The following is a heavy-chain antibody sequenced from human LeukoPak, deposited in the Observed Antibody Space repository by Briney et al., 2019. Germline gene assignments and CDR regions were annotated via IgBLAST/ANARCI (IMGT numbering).Heavy chain of an antibody. J-gene: IGHJ5*02. D-gene: IGHD3-10*01. CDR2: IYYSGST. V-gene: IGHV4-59*08. CDR3: ARQRSNMVRGVIGHNWFDP. Sequence: SETLSLTCTVSGGSISSYYWSWIRQPPGKGLEWIGYIYYSGSTNYNPSLKSRVTISVDTSKNQFSLKLSSVTAADTAVYYCARQRSNMVRGVIGHNWFDPWGQGTLVTVSS. CDR1: GGSISSYY.